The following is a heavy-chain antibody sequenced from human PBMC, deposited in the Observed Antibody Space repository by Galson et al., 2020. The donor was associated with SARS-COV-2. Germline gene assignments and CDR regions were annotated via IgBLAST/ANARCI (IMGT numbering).Heavy chain of an antibody. Sequence: DTLSLTCTVSGYSVSTTNYWGWVRQHPGRGLEWIGSVYPSGTAYYNPSLKSRVTISVDTSKNQFSLRLDSVTAADTALYYCARQGVNMIVLVTVPGWYFDLWGRGTLVTVSS. V-gene: IGHV4-38-2*02. D-gene: IGHD3-22*01. CDR3: ARQGVNMIVLVTVPGWYFDL. CDR2: VYPSGTA. CDR1: GYSVSTTNY. J-gene: IGHJ2*01.